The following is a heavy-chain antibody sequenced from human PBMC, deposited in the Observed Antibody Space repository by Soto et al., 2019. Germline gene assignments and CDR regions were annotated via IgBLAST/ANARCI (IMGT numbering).Heavy chain of an antibody. CDR3: AKSLAVAAGWFDP. V-gene: IGHV3-30*18. CDR1: GFTFNTYG. J-gene: IGHJ5*02. D-gene: IGHD6-19*01. CDR2: ISYDGSNE. Sequence: QPGWSLRLSCASSGFTFNTYGMHWVRQAPGKGLEWVAFISYDGSNEYYADSVKGRFTISRDNSKNTVFLQMNSLRGEDTAVYYCAKSLAVAAGWFDPWGQGALVTVSS.